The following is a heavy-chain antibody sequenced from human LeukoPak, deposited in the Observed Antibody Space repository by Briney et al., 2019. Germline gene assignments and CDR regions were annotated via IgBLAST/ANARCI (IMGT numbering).Heavy chain of an antibody. Sequence: SETLSLTCTVSGGSIRGYYWSWIRQPPGNGLEWIGYIYTSGSTNYNPSLKSRVTISVDTSKNQFSLKLSSVTAADTAVYYCARQSYRLGYCSGGSCYGLDHWGQGTLVTVSS. D-gene: IGHD2-15*01. CDR3: ARQSYRLGYCSGGSCYGLDH. V-gene: IGHV4-4*09. CDR2: IYTSGST. J-gene: IGHJ5*02. CDR1: GGSIRGYY.